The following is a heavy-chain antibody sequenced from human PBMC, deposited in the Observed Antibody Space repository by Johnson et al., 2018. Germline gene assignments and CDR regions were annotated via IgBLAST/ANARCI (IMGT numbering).Heavy chain of an antibody. CDR3: AKDQWLLSQHDAFDI. CDR2: IWYDGSNK. Sequence: VQLVESGGGVVQPGRSLRLSCAASGFTFSSYGMHWVRQAPGKGLEWVAVIWYDGSNKYYADSVKGRFTISRDNYKNTLYLQMNSLRAEDTAVYYCAKDQWLLSQHDAFDIWGQGTMVTVSS. J-gene: IGHJ3*02. D-gene: IGHD3-3*01. V-gene: IGHV3-33*06. CDR1: GFTFSSYG.